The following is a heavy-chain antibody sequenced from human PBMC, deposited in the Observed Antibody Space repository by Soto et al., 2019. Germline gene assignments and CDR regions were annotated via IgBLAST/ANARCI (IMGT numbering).Heavy chain of an antibody. Sequence: GGSLRLSCAASGFTFSSYAMHWVRQAPGKGLEWVAVISYDGSNKYYADSVKGRFTISRDNSKNTLYLQMNSLRAEDTAVYYCARDLRPYSSGWYLDYWGQGTLVTVS. V-gene: IGHV3-30-3*01. D-gene: IGHD6-19*01. J-gene: IGHJ4*02. CDR2: ISYDGSNK. CDR3: ARDLRPYSSGWYLDY. CDR1: GFTFSSYA.